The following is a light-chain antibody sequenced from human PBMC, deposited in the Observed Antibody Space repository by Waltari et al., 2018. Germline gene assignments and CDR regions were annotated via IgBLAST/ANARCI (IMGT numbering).Light chain of an antibody. J-gene: IGKJ3*01. CDR1: QTIRSY. Sequence: DIQMTQSPSSLSASVGDRVTITCRASQTIRSYLNWYQQKPGKAPKLLIYGASILQSGVPSRFSGSGSGPDFTLTISSLQPEDFATYFCQQSDRTPRLFTFGPGTKVDVK. CDR3: QQSDRTPRLFT. CDR2: GAS. V-gene: IGKV1-39*01.